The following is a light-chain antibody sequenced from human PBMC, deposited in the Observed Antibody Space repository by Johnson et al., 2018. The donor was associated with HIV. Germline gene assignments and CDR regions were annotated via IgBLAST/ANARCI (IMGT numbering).Light chain of an antibody. Sequence: QSVLTQPPSVSAAPGQKVTISCSGSSSNIGNNYVSWYRQLPGTAPKLVIYKNDQRPSGIPDRFSGSKSGTSATLSITGLQTGDEADYYCGTWDSSLSAGVFGTGTKVTVL. CDR3: GTWDSSLSAGV. V-gene: IGLV1-51*02. J-gene: IGLJ1*01. CDR2: KND. CDR1: SSNIGNNY.